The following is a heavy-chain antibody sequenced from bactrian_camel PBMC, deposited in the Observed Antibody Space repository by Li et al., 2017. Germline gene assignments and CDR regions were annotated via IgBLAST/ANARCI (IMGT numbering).Heavy chain of an antibody. Sequence: VQLVESGGGSVEAGGSLTLSCTVSGDTRSRACLAWYRQVPGKEREWVSGIWSDGSTSHADSVKGRFTISRGDAKNTVHLQMDNLKVEDTAMYTCATIRYCGERGGRPELVRYTDIEGHGTQVTVS. J-gene: IGHJ4*01. CDR2: IWSDGST. CDR1: GDTRSRAC. V-gene: IGHV3S9*01. D-gene: IGHD2*01.